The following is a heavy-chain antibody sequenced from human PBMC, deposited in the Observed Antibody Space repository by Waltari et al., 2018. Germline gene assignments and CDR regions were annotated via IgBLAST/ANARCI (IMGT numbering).Heavy chain of an antibody. V-gene: IGHV3-23*03. CDR1: GFTFSTYG. CDR2: IYSGDTT. D-gene: IGHD6-19*01. Sequence: EVQLLESGGGLVQPGESLRLSCAASGFTFSTYGMSWVRQAPGKGLEWVSVIYSGDTTDDADSVKGRFTISRDNSKNTVYLRMNSPRAEDTAVYYCARVVSSGYPDIWGQGTMVTVSS. CDR3: ARVVSSGYPDI. J-gene: IGHJ3*02.